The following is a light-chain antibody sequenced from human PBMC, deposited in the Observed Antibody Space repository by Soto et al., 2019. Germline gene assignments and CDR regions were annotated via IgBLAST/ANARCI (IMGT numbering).Light chain of an antibody. CDR2: EVN. CDR1: TTDVGGYNY. CDR3: ATWDGSLPAEV. Sequence: QSALTQPPSASGSPGQSVTFSCTGTTTDVGGYNYVSWYQQHPGKAPKLIIYEVNKRPSGIPDRFSGSKSGTSGTLDITGLQTGDEADYYCATWDGSLPAEVFGGGTQLTVL. V-gene: IGLV2-8*01. J-gene: IGLJ2*01.